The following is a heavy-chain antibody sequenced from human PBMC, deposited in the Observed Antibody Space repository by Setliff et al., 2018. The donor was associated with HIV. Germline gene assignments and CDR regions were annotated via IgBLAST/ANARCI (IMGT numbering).Heavy chain of an antibody. J-gene: IGHJ4*02. Sequence: SETLSLTCTVSGGSISSYYWSWIRQPPGKGLEWIGYIYTSGSTSYNPSLKSRVTISVDTSKNQFSLKLSSVTAADTAVYYCARGLSFYDPGGFDYWGQGTQVTVSS. D-gene: IGHD3-22*01. CDR2: IYTSGST. CDR3: ARGLSFYDPGGFDY. V-gene: IGHV4-4*09. CDR1: GGSISSYY.